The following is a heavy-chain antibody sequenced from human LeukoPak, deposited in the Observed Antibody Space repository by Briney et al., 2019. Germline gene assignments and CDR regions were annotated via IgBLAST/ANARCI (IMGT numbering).Heavy chain of an antibody. J-gene: IGHJ4*02. D-gene: IGHD1-26*01. CDR3: VRAHYTGNYLDY. Sequence: PGGSLRLSCAASGFTLSSHWMHWVRQATGKGLVWVSRINSDGRSTNYADSVKGRFTISRDNAKNTLFLQMNSLSAEDTAVYFCVRAHYTGNYLDYWGQGTLVTVSS. V-gene: IGHV3-74*01. CDR2: INSDGRST. CDR1: GFTLSSHW.